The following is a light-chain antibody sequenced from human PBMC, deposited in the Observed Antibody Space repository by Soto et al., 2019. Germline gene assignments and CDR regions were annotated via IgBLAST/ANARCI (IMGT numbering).Light chain of an antibody. CDR2: DAS. Sequence: DIVMTQSPATLSVSPGERATLSCRASQSVNSNLAWYRQKPGQAPRLLISDASTRATGVPARFSGSGSGTEFTLPISSLQSEDSGIYYCQQYNFWPPLTFGGGTKVEIK. CDR3: QQYNFWPPLT. V-gene: IGKV3-15*01. CDR1: QSVNSN. J-gene: IGKJ4*01.